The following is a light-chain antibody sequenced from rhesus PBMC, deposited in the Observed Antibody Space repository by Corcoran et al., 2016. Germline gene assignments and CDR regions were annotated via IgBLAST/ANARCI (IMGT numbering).Light chain of an antibody. CDR2: YAN. J-gene: IGKJ1*01. Sequence: DIQMSQSPSSLSASVGDRVTITCRASQGISSYLNWYQQKPGKAPKLLIYYANSLASGVPSRFSGSGSGTDFPLTISGLQPKDFATYYCQQGNSNPWTFGQGTKVEIK. CDR1: QGISSY. V-gene: IGKV1-32*02. CDR3: QQGNSNPWT.